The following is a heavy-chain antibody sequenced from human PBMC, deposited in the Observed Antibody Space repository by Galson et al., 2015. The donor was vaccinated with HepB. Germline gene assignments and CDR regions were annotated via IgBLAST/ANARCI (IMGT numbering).Heavy chain of an antibody. CDR3: AKDGFYYGSGTHSNAMDV. J-gene: IGHJ6*02. D-gene: IGHD3-10*01. CDR1: GFRFNSYG. Sequence: SLRLSCAASGFRFNSYGIHWVRQAPGRGLQWVAFISYDGTNKYYGDSVKGRFTISRDNSKTTLYLQMNGLRGEDTAVYYCAKDGFYYGSGTHSNAMDVWGQGTTVIVSS. V-gene: IGHV3-30*18. CDR2: ISYDGTNK.